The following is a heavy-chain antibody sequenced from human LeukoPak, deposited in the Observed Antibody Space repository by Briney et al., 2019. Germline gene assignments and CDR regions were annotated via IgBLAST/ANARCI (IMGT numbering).Heavy chain of an antibody. D-gene: IGHD4/OR15-4a*01. Sequence: GGSLRLSCAASGFTFRTYAMHWVRQAPGKGLEWAAVISNDAYNKYYADSVKGRFTISRDNSKNTLYLEMNSLRAEDTAVYYCSRDFSGASRIDYWGQGTLATVSS. CDR3: SRDFSGASRIDY. CDR1: GFTFRTYA. V-gene: IGHV3-30-3*01. J-gene: IGHJ4*02. CDR2: ISNDAYNK.